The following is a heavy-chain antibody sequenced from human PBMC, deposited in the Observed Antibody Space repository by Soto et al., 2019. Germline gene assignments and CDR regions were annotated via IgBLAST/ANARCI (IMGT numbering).Heavy chain of an antibody. D-gene: IGHD2-8*02. CDR1: GFTFSSYG. V-gene: IGHV3-30*19. Sequence: GGSPRLSCAASGFTFSSYGMHWVRQAPGXGLEXVAXXSXXGXXXXXPXXVKGRFTISGDNYKNTLYLQMNSLRAEETAVYYCAKSVKVLGSNFDYWGQGTLVTVSS. CDR3: AKSVKVLGSNFDY. CDR2: XSXXGXXX. J-gene: IGHJ4*02.